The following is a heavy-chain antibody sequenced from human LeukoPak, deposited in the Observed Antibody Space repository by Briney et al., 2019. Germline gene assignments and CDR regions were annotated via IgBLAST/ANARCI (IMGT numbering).Heavy chain of an antibody. D-gene: IGHD5-18*01. V-gene: IGHV1-46*01. J-gene: IGHJ4*02. CDR3: ARASRHDVDTAPICDY. Sequence: ASVKVSCKASGYTFTSYYMHWVRQAPGQGLEWMGIINPSGGSTSYAQKFQGRVTMTRDTSTSTVYMELSSLRSEDTAVYYCARASRHDVDTAPICDYWGQGTLVTVSS. CDR1: GYTFTSYY. CDR2: INPSGGST.